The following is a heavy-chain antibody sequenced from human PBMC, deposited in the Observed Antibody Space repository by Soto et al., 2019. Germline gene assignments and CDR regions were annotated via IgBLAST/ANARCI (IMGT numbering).Heavy chain of an antibody. CDR2: VSVSPVTT. V-gene: IGHV3-23*01. CDR1: GLTLSSSA. J-gene: IGHJ3*02. CDR3: SKVIGILDPFDT. D-gene: IGHD1-20*01. Sequence: GGSLRLSCVASGLTLSSSAMAWVRQAPGKGLEWVSAVSVSPVTTYYADSVKGRFTISRDESKSTLYLQMGSLSADDTAVYYFSKVIGILDPFDTCGPGSLVTVSS.